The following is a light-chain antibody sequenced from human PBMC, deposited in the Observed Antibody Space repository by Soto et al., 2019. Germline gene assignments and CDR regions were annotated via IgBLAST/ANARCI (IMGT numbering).Light chain of an antibody. J-gene: IGKJ4*01. CDR3: QQYDIPPST. CDR1: QDISRY. Sequence: DIQLTQSPSFLSASVGDRVTITCRASQDISRYLNWYQHKPGRAPQLLINDVSSLETGVPSRFSATGSGTEFTLTINGLQPEDLATYYCQQYDIPPSTFGGGTKVDIK. V-gene: IGKV1-33*01. CDR2: DVS.